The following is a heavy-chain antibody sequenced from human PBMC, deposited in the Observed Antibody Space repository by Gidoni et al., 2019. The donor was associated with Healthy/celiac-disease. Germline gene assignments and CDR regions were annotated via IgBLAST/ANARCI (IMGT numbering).Heavy chain of an antibody. Sequence: QVQLVESGGGVVQPGRSLSLSCAASGFTFSSYGMHWVRQAPGKGLEWVAVISYDGSNKYYADSVKGRFTISRDNSKNTLYLQMNSLRAEDTAVYYCAKGVRYYEDRPDAFDIWGQGTMVTVSS. CDR1: GFTFSSYG. V-gene: IGHV3-30*18. J-gene: IGHJ3*02. CDR3: AKGVRYYEDRPDAFDI. CDR2: ISYDGSNK. D-gene: IGHD3-22*01.